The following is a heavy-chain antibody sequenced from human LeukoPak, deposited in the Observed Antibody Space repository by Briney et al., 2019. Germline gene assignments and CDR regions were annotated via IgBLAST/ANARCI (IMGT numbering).Heavy chain of an antibody. J-gene: IGHJ4*02. CDR3: AKHLYYDSGAYHTLSSFDY. Sequence: GGSLRLSCAASGFTFSSYSMNWVRQAPGKGLEWVSSISSSSSYIYYADSVKGRFTISRDNSKNTLYVQMNSLRAEDTAVYYCAKHLYYDSGAYHTLSSFDYWGQGTLVTVSS. D-gene: IGHD3-22*01. V-gene: IGHV3-21*04. CDR1: GFTFSSYS. CDR2: ISSSSSYI.